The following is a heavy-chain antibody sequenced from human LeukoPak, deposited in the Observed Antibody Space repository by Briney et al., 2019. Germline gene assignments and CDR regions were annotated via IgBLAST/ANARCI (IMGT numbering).Heavy chain of an antibody. Sequence: GGSLRLSCAASGFTFSSYEMNWVRQAPGKGLEWVSYISSSAGTTYYADSVKGRFTISRDNSKNTLYLQMNSLKAEDTAVYYCATPPGDYDILTGSPRDYWGQGTLVTVSS. J-gene: IGHJ4*02. CDR2: ISSSAGTT. D-gene: IGHD3-9*01. CDR3: ATPPGDYDILTGSPRDY. V-gene: IGHV3-48*03. CDR1: GFTFSSYE.